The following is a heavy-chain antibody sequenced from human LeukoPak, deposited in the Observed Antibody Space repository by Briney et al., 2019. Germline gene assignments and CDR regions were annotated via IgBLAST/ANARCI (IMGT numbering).Heavy chain of an antibody. CDR3: ARVLLWFGELGGWLDP. D-gene: IGHD3-10*01. CDR1: GGSISSGDYY. J-gene: IGHJ5*02. V-gene: IGHV4-30-4*01. CDR2: IYYSGST. Sequence: SETLSLTCTVSGGSISSGDYYWSWIRQPPGKGLEWIGYIYYSGSTYYNPSLKSRVTISVDTSKNQFSLKLSSVTAADTAVYYCARVLLWFGELGGWLDPWGQGTLVTVSS.